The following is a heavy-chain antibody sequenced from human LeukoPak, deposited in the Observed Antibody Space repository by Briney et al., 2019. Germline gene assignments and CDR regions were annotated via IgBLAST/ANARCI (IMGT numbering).Heavy chain of an antibody. V-gene: IGHV3-48*03. CDR3: VRLRRGWFDP. CDR1: GFTFSNHE. CDR2: IIRSGSTI. D-gene: IGHD3-10*01. J-gene: IGHJ5*02. Sequence: GGSLRLSCAVSGFTFSNHEMNWVRQAPGKGLEWVAYIIRSGSTIYYADYVKGRFTIYRDNAKISLDVQMNSLTAEDTVVYYCVRLRRGWFDPWGQGTLVTVSS.